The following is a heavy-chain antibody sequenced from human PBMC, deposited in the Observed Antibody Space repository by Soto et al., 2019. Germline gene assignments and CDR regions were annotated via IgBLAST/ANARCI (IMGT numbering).Heavy chain of an antibody. Sequence: QVQLQESGPGLVKPSETLSLTCTVSGGSVSSGSYYWSWIRQPPGKGLEWIGYIYYSGSTNYNPYLKSRVTISGDTSKNRVSLKLSSVTAADTAVYYCASLPRLWLTNDAFDIWGRGRMVTVSS. V-gene: IGHV4-61*01. CDR2: IYYSGST. D-gene: IGHD5-18*01. CDR3: ASLPRLWLTNDAFDI. CDR1: GGSVSSGSYY. J-gene: IGHJ3*02.